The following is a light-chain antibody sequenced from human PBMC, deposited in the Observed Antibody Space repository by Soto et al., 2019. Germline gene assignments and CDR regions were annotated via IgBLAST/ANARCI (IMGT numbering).Light chain of an antibody. V-gene: IGLV1-40*01. CDR3: QSYDSSLSSYV. CDR1: SSNIGAGYD. J-gene: IGLJ1*01. CDR2: GNS. Sequence: HCVLTQPPSVSGAPLQRVTISCTGSSSNIGAGYDVHWYQQLPGTAPKLLIYGNSNRPSGVPDRFSGSKSGTSASLAITGLQAEDEADYYCQSYDSSLSSYVFGTGTKVTVL.